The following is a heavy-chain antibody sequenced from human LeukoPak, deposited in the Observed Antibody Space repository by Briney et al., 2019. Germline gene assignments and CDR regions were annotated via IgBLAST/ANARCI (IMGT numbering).Heavy chain of an antibody. Sequence: GGSLRLACAASVFTFSSSGMSWVRQVSGKGLEWVAFIRYDGSDKYYADSVKGRFTISRDNSKNTLYLQMNSLRAEDTAVYYCAKDRPYYMDVWGKGTAVTVPS. J-gene: IGHJ6*03. CDR2: IRYDGSDK. CDR3: AKDRPYYMDV. CDR1: VFTFSSSG. V-gene: IGHV3-30*02.